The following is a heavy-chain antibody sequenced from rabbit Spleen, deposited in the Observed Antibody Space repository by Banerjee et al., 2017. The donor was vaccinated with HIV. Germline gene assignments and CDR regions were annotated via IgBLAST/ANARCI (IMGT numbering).Heavy chain of an antibody. CDR2: INAVTGKA. V-gene: IGHV1S40*01. J-gene: IGHJ4*01. CDR3: ARDLVAVIGWNFNL. CDR1: GFDLSRCW. D-gene: IGHD1-1*01. Sequence: QSLEESGGDLVKPGASLTLTCKASGFDLSRCWMCWVRQTPGKGLEWIACINAVTGKAVYASWAKGRFTFSKTSSTTVTLQMTSLTAADTATYFCARDLVAVIGWNFNLWGPGTLVTVS.